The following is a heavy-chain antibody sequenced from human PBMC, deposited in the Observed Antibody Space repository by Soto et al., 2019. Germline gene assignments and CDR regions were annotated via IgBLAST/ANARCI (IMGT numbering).Heavy chain of an antibody. Sequence: SVKVSCKASGGTFSSYAISWVRQAPGQGLEWMGGIIPIFGTANYAQKFQGRVTITADESTSTAYMELSSLRSEDTAVYYCAGDLRDFWSGYHDYWGQGTLVTVSS. CDR1: GGTFSSYA. D-gene: IGHD3-3*01. J-gene: IGHJ4*02. CDR2: IIPIFGTA. V-gene: IGHV1-69*13. CDR3: AGDLRDFWSGYHDY.